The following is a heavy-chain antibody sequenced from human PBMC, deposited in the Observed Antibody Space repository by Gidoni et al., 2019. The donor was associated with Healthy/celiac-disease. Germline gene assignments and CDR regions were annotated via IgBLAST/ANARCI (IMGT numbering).Heavy chain of an antibody. CDR3: ARGPLPFDY. Sequence: QVQLVESGGGVVQPGRSLRLSCAASGFTFSSYGMHWVRQAPGKGLEWVAVIWYDGSNKYYADSVKGRFTISRDNSKDTLYLQMNSLRAEDTAVYYCARGPLPFDYWGQGTLVTVSS. V-gene: IGHV3-33*01. CDR1: GFTFSSYG. J-gene: IGHJ4*02. CDR2: IWYDGSNK.